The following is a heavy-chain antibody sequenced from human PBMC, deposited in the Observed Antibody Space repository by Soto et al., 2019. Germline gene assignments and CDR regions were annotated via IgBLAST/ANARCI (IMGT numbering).Heavy chain of an antibody. Sequence: PGGFLRLSCAASGFTFSSYAVNWVRQAPGKGLEWVSSISSSSSFIDYADSVKGRFTISRDNAKNSLYLQTNSLRAEDTAVYYCARGLYDSSGYYMPYFDYWGQGALVTAPQ. V-gene: IGHV3-21*01. CDR2: ISSSSSFI. CDR1: GFTFSSYA. D-gene: IGHD3-22*01. J-gene: IGHJ4*02. CDR3: ARGLYDSSGYYMPYFDY.